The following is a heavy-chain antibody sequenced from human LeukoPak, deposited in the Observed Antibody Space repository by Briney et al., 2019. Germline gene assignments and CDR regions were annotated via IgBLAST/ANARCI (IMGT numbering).Heavy chain of an antibody. CDR2: INSDGSST. CDR3: AKDTSGIHTFDY. D-gene: IGHD3-16*01. Sequence: GGSLRLSCAASGFTFSSYWMHWVRQAPGKGLVWVSRINSDGSSTSYADSVKGRFTISRDNAKNSLYLQMNSLRAEDTALYYCAKDTSGIHTFDYWGQGTLVTVSS. CDR1: GFTFSSYW. V-gene: IGHV3-74*01. J-gene: IGHJ4*02.